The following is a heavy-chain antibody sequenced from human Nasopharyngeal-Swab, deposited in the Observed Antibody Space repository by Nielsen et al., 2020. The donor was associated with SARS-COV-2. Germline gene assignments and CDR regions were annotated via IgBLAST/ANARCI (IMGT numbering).Heavy chain of an antibody. CDR3: ATPDSNAYYLAFDF. CDR2: IWYDGSNK. J-gene: IGHJ4*02. D-gene: IGHD3-22*01. V-gene: IGHV3-33*01. Sequence: WIRQPPGKGLEWVAVIWYDGSNKYYADSVKGRFTISRDNSKNTLYLQMNSLRAEDTAVYYCATPDSNAYYLAFDFWGQGTLVTVSS.